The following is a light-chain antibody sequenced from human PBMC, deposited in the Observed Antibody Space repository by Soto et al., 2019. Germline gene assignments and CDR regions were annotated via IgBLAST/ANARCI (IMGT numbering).Light chain of an antibody. CDR1: QSLLQTNGHNY. J-gene: IGKJ3*01. CDR3: MQALRTPLT. CDR2: LTS. Sequence: DIVLTQFPLSLSVVPGEPASISCTSSQSLLQTNGHNYLDWYLQRPGQPPQLLIYLTSNRSAGVPDRFRGSGSGTDCTLKISRVQAEDVGLYFCMQALRTPLTFGPGTKVNL. V-gene: IGKV2-28*01.